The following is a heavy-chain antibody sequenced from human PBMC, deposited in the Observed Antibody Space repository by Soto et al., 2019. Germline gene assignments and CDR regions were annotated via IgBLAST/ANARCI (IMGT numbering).Heavy chain of an antibody. CDR2: IYYSGST. V-gene: IGHV4-59*02. J-gene: IGHJ5*02. D-gene: IGHD3-16*01. Sequence: PSETLSLTCTVSGGSVSSYYWSWIRQPPGKGLEWIGYIYYSGSTNYNPSLKSRVTISVDTSKNQFSLKLSSVTAADTAVYYCAREIWGSVLNWFDPWGQGTLVTVSS. CDR3: AREIWGSVLNWFDP. CDR1: GGSVSSYY.